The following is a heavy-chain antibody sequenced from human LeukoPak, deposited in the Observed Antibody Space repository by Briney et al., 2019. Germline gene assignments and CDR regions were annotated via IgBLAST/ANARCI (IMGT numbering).Heavy chain of an antibody. J-gene: IGHJ1*01. Sequence: AGESLRISCRGSGYSFTTYWIGWVRQMPGKGLEWMGIIYPADSNTRYSPSFQGQVTISADKSISTAYLQWSSLKASDTAMYYCARPIVTVVRGVIVSKYFQHWGQGTLVTVSS. CDR2: IYPADSNT. CDR3: ARPIVTVVRGVIVSKYFQH. D-gene: IGHD3-10*01. V-gene: IGHV5-51*01. CDR1: GYSFTTYW.